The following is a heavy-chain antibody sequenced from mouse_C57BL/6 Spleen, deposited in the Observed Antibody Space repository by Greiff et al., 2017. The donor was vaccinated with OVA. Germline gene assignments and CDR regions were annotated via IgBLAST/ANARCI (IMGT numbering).Heavy chain of an antibody. CDR2: IYPRSGNT. CDR3: ARSLTTVVAPPFAY. CDR1: GYTFTSYG. Sequence: VQLQQSGAELARPGASVKLSCKASGYTFTSYGISWVKQRTGQGLEWIEEIYPRSGNTYYNEKFKGKATLTADKSSSTAYMELRSLTSEDSAVYFCARSLTTVVAPPFAYWGQGTLVTVSA. J-gene: IGHJ3*01. V-gene: IGHV1-81*01. D-gene: IGHD1-1*01.